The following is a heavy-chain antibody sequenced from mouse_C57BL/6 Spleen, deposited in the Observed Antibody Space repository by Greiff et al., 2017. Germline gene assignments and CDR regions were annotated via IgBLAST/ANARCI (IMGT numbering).Heavy chain of an antibody. Sequence: EVQGVESGGGLVQPGGSLKLSCAASGFTFSDYYMYWVRQTPEKRLEWVAYISNGGGSTYYPDTVKGRFTIARDNAKNTLYLQMSRLKSEDTAMYYCARGTMIHYFDYWGQGTTLTVSS. CDR2: ISNGGGST. CDR1: GFTFSDYY. J-gene: IGHJ2*01. V-gene: IGHV5-12*01. CDR3: ARGTMIHYFDY. D-gene: IGHD2-4*01.